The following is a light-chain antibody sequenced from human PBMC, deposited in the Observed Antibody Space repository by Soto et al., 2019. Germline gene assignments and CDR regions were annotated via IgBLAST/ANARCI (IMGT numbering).Light chain of an antibody. CDR1: SSDVDDYRY. CDR2: DGN. V-gene: IGLV2-11*01. CDR3: KSYAGSNTYV. Sequence: QSALAQPRSVSGSPGQLLTISCTGTSSDVDDYRYVSWYQQYPGKAPKLVIYDGNKRPSGVPDRFSGSNSGNTASLTISGLQAEDEADYFCKSYAGSNTYVFGSGTKVTVL. J-gene: IGLJ1*01.